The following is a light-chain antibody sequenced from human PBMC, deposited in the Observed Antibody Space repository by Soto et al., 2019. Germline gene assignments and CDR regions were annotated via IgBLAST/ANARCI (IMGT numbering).Light chain of an antibody. CDR1: QSVSKNF. V-gene: IGKV3-20*01. CDR3: QQYSSSPPT. J-gene: IGKJ4*01. Sequence: EIVLTQSPGTLSLSPGERATLSCRASQSVSKNFLAWYQQKPGQAPRLLISGASNRATGIPDRFSGSGSGTDFSLTIDRLEPEDLAVYFCQQYSSSPPTFGGGTKVAIK. CDR2: GAS.